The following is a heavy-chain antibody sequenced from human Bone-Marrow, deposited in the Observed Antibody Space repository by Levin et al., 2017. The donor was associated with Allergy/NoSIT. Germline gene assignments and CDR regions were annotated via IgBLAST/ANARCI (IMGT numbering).Heavy chain of an antibody. CDR2: ISYDGSKK. J-gene: IGHJ6*02. V-gene: IGHV3-30*18. CDR3: AKDLLGSSRISYGMDV. CDR1: GFTFSSYG. D-gene: IGHD6-6*01. Sequence: GGSLRLSCAASGFTFSSYGIHWVRQAPGKGLEWVAIISYDGSKKYHADSVKGRFTISRDNSKNTLYLQMNSLRAEDTAVYYCAKDLLGSSRISYGMDVWGQGTTVTVSS.